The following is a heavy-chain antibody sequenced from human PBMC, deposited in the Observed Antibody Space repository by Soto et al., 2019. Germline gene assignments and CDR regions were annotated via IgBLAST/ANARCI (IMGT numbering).Heavy chain of an antibody. J-gene: IGHJ6*02. CDR3: AKGGGYPPYYYYGMDV. D-gene: IGHD3-22*01. CDR1: GFTFSSYA. V-gene: IGHV3-23*01. Sequence: GGSLRLSCAASGFTFSSYAMSWVRQAPGKGLEWVSAISGGGGSTYYADSVKGRFTISRDNSKNTLYLQMNSLRAEDTAVYYCAKGGGYPPYYYYGMDVWGRGTTVTVSS. CDR2: ISGGGGST.